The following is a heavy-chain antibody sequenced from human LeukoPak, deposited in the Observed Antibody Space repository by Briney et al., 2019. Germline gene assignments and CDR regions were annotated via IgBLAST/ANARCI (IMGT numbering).Heavy chain of an antibody. V-gene: IGHV3-7*05. CDR1: GFTFSNYW. D-gene: IGHD1-26*01. Sequence: GGSLRLSCAVSGFTFSNYWMSWVRQAPGKGLEWVANIKEDGSERYYVDSVKGRFTISRDNTKNSLYLQMNTLRAEDTAVYYCARDRWGSYSFDYWGQGTLVTVSS. CDR2: IKEDGSER. CDR3: ARDRWGSYSFDY. J-gene: IGHJ4*02.